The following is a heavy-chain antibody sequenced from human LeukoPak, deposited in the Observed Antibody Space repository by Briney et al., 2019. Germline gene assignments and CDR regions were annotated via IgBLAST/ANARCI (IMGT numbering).Heavy chain of an antibody. Sequence: PSQTLSLTCTVSGGSISSGGYYWSWIRQPPGKGLEWIGYIYHSGSTYYNPSLKSRVTISVDRSKNQFSLKLSSVTAADTAVYYCARGIAAAGTYYYMDVWGKGTTVTVSS. J-gene: IGHJ6*03. CDR3: ARGIAAAGTYYYMDV. CDR2: IYHSGST. CDR1: GGSISSGGYY. D-gene: IGHD6-13*01. V-gene: IGHV4-30-2*01.